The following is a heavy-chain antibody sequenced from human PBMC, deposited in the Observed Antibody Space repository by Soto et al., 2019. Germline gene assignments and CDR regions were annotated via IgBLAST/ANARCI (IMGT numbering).Heavy chain of an antibody. CDR2: IYYSGST. CDR3: ARDYYDSSGYYSGSPGFDY. J-gene: IGHJ4*02. D-gene: IGHD3-22*01. Sequence: PSETLSLTCTVSGGSISSYYWSWIRQPPGKGLEWIGYIYYSGSTNYNPSLKSRVTISVDTSKNQFSLKLSSVTAADTAVYYCARDYYDSSGYYSGSPGFDYWGQGNLVPV. V-gene: IGHV4-59*01. CDR1: GGSISSYY.